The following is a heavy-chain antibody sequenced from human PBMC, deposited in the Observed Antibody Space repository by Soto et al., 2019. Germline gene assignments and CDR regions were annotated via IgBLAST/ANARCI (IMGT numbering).Heavy chain of an antibody. Sequence: PSETLSLTCTVSGGSISSSSYYWGWIRQPPGKGLEWIGSIYYSGSTYYNPSLKSRVTISVDTSKNQFSLKLGSVTAADTAVYYCARAISDAGYYYYYYGMDVWGQGTTVTVSS. D-gene: IGHD3-10*01. V-gene: IGHV4-39*01. CDR1: GGSISSSSYY. CDR2: IYYSGST. J-gene: IGHJ6*02. CDR3: ARAISDAGYYYYYYGMDV.